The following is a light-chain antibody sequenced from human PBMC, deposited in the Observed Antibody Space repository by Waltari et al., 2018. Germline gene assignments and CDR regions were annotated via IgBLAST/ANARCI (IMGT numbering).Light chain of an antibody. CDR2: TVS. V-gene: IGKV2-30*02. CDR1: QSLVHSDGNTY. J-gene: IGKJ4*01. Sequence: DVVLTQSPLSLPVTLGQPASISCKSSQSLVHSDGNTYLAWFHQRPGQSPRRLIYTVSNRESGVPDRFSASGSGTDFTLKISRVEAEDVGVYYCMQGTHWPLTFGGGTKVEMK. CDR3: MQGTHWPLT.